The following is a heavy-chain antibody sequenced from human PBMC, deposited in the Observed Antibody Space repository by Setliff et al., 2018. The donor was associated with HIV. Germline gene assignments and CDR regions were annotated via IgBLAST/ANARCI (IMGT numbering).Heavy chain of an antibody. CDR1: GGSISSSSNY. CDR3: ARHDFWSGYHNWFDP. CDR2: IYYSGST. J-gene: IGHJ5*02. D-gene: IGHD3-3*01. V-gene: IGHV4-39*01. Sequence: SETLSLTCTVSGGSISSSSNYWGWIRQPPGKGLEWVGNIYYSGSTYYNPSLKSRVTISVDMSKNQFSLRLTSVTAADTAMYYCARHDFWSGYHNWFDPWGQGTLVTVSS.